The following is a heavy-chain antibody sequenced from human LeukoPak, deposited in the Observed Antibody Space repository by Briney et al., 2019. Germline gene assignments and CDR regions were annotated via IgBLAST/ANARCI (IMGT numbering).Heavy chain of an antibody. CDR3: ARGGLPLGYCSSTSCYTLGSDY. CDR2: INPNSGGT. V-gene: IGHV1-2*02. D-gene: IGHD2-2*02. CDR1: GYTSTGYY. J-gene: IGHJ4*02. Sequence: ASVKVSCKASGYTSTGYYMHWVRQAPGQGLEWMGWINPNSGGTNYAQKFQGRVTMTRDTSISTAYMELSRLRSDDTAVYYCARGGLPLGYCSSTSCYTLGSDYWGQGTLVTVSS.